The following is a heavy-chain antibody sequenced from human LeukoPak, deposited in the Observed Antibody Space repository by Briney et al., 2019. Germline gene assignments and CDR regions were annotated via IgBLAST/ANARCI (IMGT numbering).Heavy chain of an antibody. Sequence: SQTLSLTCTVSGGSISSGGYYWSWIRQPLGKGLEWIGYIYYSGSTYYNPSLKSRVTISVDTSKNQFSLKLSSVTAADTAVYYCARGVAVYCSSTSCYMDWFDPWGQGTLVTVSS. CDR3: ARGVAVYCSSTSCYMDWFDP. D-gene: IGHD2-2*02. J-gene: IGHJ5*02. CDR2: IYYSGST. CDR1: GGSISSGGYY. V-gene: IGHV4-31*03.